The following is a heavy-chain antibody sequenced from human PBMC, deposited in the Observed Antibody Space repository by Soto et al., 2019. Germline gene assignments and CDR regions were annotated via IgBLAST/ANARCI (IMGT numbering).Heavy chain of an antibody. CDR2: IYYSGST. V-gene: IGHV4-31*03. CDR1: GGSFSSGGYY. Sequence: SETLSLTCTVSGGSFSSGGYYWGWIRQHPGKGLEWIGYIYYSGSTLYNPSLKSRVTISVDKSKNQFSLKLSSVTAADTAVYYCARDQLEGNWFDPWGQGTLVTVSS. CDR3: ARDQLEGNWFDP. J-gene: IGHJ5*02. D-gene: IGHD1-1*01.